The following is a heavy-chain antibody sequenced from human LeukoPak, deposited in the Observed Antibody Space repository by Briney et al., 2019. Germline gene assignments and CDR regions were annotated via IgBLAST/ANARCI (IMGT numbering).Heavy chain of an antibody. V-gene: IGHV1-18*01. CDR1: GYTFTSYG. D-gene: IGHD6-13*01. CDR3: ARSSSSWYEGGWFDP. CDR2: ISAYNGNA. Sequence: ASVKVSCKASGYTFTSYGISWVRQAPGQGLEWMGWISAYNGNANYAQKLQGRVTMTTDTSTSTAYMELSSLRSEDTAVYYCARSSSSWYEGGWFDPWGQGTLVTVSS. J-gene: IGHJ5*02.